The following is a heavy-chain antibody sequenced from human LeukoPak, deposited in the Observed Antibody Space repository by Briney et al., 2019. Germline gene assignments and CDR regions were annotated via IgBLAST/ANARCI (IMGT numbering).Heavy chain of an antibody. Sequence: SETLSLTCSGSNDSISIGRYYWVWIRQPAGKGLEWIGRIYTSGSTNYNPSLKSRVIISVDTSKNQFSLSLSSVTAADTAVYYCARDRTGWLQADYWGPGTLVTVSS. CDR1: NDSISIGRYY. J-gene: IGHJ4*02. D-gene: IGHD5-24*01. CDR2: IYTSGST. V-gene: IGHV4-61*02. CDR3: ARDRTGWLQADY.